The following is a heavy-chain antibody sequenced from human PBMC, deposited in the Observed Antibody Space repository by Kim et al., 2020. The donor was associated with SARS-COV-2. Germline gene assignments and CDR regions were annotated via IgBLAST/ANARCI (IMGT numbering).Heavy chain of an antibody. D-gene: IGHD1-26*01. V-gene: IGHV4-59*01. CDR2: IYYSGST. CDR3: ARDRVRGGMDY. J-gene: IGHJ4*02. Sequence: SETLSLTCTVSGGSISSYYWSWIRQPPGKGLEWIGYIYYSGSTNYNPSLKSRVTISVDTSKNQFSLKLSSVTAADTAVYYCARDRVRGGMDYWGQGTLVT. CDR1: GGSISSYY.